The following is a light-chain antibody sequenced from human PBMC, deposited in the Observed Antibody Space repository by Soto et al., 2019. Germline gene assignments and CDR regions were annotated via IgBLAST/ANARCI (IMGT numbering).Light chain of an antibody. Sequence: ERVMRQSPAALSVSPGKRATLSCRASQNVYNNLAWYQQKPGQAPRLLIYHASSRATGIPARFSGSGSGTEFTLTISSLQSEDFAVYHCQQYNEWPLTFGGGTKVEIK. J-gene: IGKJ4*01. CDR1: QNVYNN. V-gene: IGKV3-15*01. CDR3: QQYNEWPLT. CDR2: HAS.